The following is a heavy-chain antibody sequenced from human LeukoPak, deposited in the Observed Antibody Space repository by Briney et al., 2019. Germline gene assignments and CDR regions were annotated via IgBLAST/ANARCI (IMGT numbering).Heavy chain of an antibody. Sequence: SETLSLTCSVSGGAISSSYSWGWIRQPPGKGLELIGTIYYSGSTNYNPSLKSRVTISVDTSNKQFSLKLSSVTAADTAVYYCARHGGGVARALDYWGRGNLVSVSS. CDR2: IYYSGST. V-gene: IGHV4-39*01. D-gene: IGHD3-16*01. CDR1: GGAISSSYS. J-gene: IGHJ4*02. CDR3: ARHGGGVARALDY.